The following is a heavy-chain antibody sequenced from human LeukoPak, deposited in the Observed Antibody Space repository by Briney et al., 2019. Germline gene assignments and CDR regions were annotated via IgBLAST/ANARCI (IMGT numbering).Heavy chain of an antibody. CDR2: IKQDGSDK. J-gene: IGHJ4*02. V-gene: IGHV3-7*01. Sequence: PGGSLRLSCAASGFTFSSCWMSWVRQAPGRGLEWVANIKQDGSDKYYVDSVKGRFTISRDNAKNSLYLQMNSLRAEDTAVYYCARDPEEMATIETDYWGQGTLVTVSS. D-gene: IGHD5-24*01. CDR3: ARDPEEMATIETDY. CDR1: GFTFSSCW.